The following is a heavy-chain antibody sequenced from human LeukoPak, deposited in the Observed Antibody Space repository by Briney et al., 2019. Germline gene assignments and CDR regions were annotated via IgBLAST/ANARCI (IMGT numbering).Heavy chain of an antibody. CDR3: ARRTHYDYVWGSYRTFFDY. CDR1: GGSISSGYY. V-gene: IGHV4-38-2*02. J-gene: IGHJ4*02. D-gene: IGHD3-16*02. CDR2: IYHSGST. Sequence: PSETLSLTCTVSGGSISSGYYWGWIRQPPGKGLEWIGSIYHSGSTYCNPSLKSRVTISVDTSKNQFSLKLSSVTAADTAVYYCARRTHYDYVWGSYRTFFDYWGQGSLVTVSS.